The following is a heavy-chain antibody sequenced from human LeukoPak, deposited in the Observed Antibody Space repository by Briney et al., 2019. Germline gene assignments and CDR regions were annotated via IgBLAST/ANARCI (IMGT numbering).Heavy chain of an antibody. Sequence: GGSLRLSCAASGFTFSTYWMHWVRQAPGRGLVWVSRINPDGTTTSYADSVKGRFTISRDNSKNTLYLQMNSLRAEDTAVYYCAKGTGEVIYFDYWGQGTLVTVSS. CDR2: INPDGTTT. D-gene: IGHD1-1*01. CDR3: AKGTGEVIYFDY. CDR1: GFTFSTYW. J-gene: IGHJ4*02. V-gene: IGHV3-74*01.